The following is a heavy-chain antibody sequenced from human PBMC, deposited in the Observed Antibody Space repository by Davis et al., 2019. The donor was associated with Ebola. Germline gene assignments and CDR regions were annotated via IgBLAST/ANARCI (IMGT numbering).Heavy chain of an antibody. CDR2: IGGSGGAI. V-gene: IGHV3-23*01. D-gene: IGHD1-1*01. J-gene: IGHJ5*02. Sequence: PGGSLRLSCAASGFTFSSYAMTWVRQAPGKALEWVSTIGGSGGAIYFSDSVKGRFTISRDNSKNTLYLQMNSLRAEDTAVYYCAKDRSPTWSRNDKERWFGPWGEGTLVTVSS. CDR1: GFTFSSYA. CDR3: AKDRSPTWSRNDKERWFGP.